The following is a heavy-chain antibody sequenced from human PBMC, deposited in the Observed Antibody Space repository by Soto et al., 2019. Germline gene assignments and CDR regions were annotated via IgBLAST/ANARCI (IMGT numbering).Heavy chain of an antibody. CDR3: ARALRPRYGMDV. CDR2: IYSGDTT. V-gene: IGHV3-53*01. Sequence: EVQLVESGGGLIQPGGSLRLSCAASGFTVSSNYMSWVRQAPGKGLEWVSVIYSGDTTYYADSVKGRFTISRDHSKNTLYLQMNSLRAGHTAVDYGARALRPRYGMDVWGQGTTVTVSS. CDR1: GFTVSSNY. J-gene: IGHJ6*02.